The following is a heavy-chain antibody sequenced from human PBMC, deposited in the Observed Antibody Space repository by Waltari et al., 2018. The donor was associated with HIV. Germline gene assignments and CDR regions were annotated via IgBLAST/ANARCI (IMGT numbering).Heavy chain of an antibody. CDR3: ARMGLMMYAIGAFDI. V-gene: IGHV3-7*01. CDR2: IKQDGSEK. Sequence: EVQLVESGGGLVQPGGSLRLSCAASGLTFSPSWMTWVRQAPGKGLEWVANIKQDGSEKHYVDSVKGRFTISRDNAKKSLYLQMNSLRAEDTAVYYCARMGLMMYAIGAFDIWGQGTMVTVSS. CDR1: GLTFSPSW. J-gene: IGHJ3*02. D-gene: IGHD2-8*01.